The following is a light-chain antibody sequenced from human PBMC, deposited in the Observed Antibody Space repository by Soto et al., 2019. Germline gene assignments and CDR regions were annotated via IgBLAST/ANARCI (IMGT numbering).Light chain of an antibody. Sequence: EIVLTQSPGTLSLSPGERATLSCRASQSVSSNYLAWYLQKPGQAPRLLIYGASSRATDIPDRFSGSGSGTDFTLTINRLEPEDFGVYYCQQHNTSPWLFGQGTKVDIK. J-gene: IGKJ1*01. CDR1: QSVSSNY. V-gene: IGKV3-20*01. CDR3: QQHNTSPWL. CDR2: GAS.